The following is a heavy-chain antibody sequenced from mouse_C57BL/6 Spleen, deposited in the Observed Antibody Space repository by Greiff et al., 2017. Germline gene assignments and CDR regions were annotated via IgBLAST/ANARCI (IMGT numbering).Heavy chain of an antibody. CDR1: GYTFTSYW. D-gene: IGHD2-2*01. CDR2: IDPSDSYT. V-gene: IGHV1-50*01. J-gene: IGHJ2*01. Sequence: VQLQQPGAELVKPGASVKLSCKASGYTFTSYWMQWVKQRPGQGLEWIGEIDPSDSYTNYNQNFKGKATFTVDNPSSTAYMQLSSLTSEDDAVEYCGRRGYGYDMRYFDYWGQGTTLTVSS. CDR3: GRRGYGYDMRYFDY.